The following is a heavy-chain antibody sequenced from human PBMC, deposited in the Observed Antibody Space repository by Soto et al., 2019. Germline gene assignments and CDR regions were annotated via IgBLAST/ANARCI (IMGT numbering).Heavy chain of an antibody. Sequence: GGCLRLSCAASGFTFSSYAMSWVRQAPGKGLEWVSAISGSGGSTYYADSVKGRFTISRDNSKNTLYLQMNSLRAEDTAVYYCAKDPMARSVSYYFDYWGQGTLVTVSS. CDR3: AKDPMARSVSYYFDY. D-gene: IGHD5-12*01. CDR1: GFTFSSYA. CDR2: ISGSGGST. V-gene: IGHV3-23*01. J-gene: IGHJ4*02.